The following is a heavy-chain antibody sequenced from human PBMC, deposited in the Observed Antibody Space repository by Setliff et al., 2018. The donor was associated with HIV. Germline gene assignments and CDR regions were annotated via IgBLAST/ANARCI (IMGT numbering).Heavy chain of an antibody. V-gene: IGHV3-53*01. CDR3: AKGSGFYDY. Sequence: GGSLRLSCVASGLTLSSYAMTWVRQSPGKGLEWVALMYDGGSTYYADSVKGRFTITRDISKNTLDLQMNSLRVDDTAVYYCAKGSGFYDYWGQGTLVTVSS. J-gene: IGHJ4*02. D-gene: IGHD3-22*01. CDR2: MYDGGST. CDR1: GLTLSSYA.